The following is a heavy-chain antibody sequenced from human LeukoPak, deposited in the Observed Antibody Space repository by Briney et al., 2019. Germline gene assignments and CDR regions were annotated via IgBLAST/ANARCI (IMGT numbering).Heavy chain of an antibody. Sequence: GGSLRLSCAASGFTVSSNYMSWVRQAPGKGLEWVSALSIGGVNTYYADSVKGRFTISRDNSKNTLYLQMNSLRAEDTAVYYCAKDDGDYAKGYYFDYWGQGTLVTVSS. D-gene: IGHD4-17*01. CDR1: GFTVSSNY. J-gene: IGHJ4*02. CDR3: AKDDGDYAKGYYFDY. V-gene: IGHV3-23*01. CDR2: LSIGGVNT.